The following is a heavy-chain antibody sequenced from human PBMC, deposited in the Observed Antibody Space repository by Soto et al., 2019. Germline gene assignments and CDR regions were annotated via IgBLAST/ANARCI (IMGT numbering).Heavy chain of an antibody. CDR1: GYTFRKSW. Sequence: ESLKISCQGSGYTFRKSWIAWVRQIPWEGLEWVGIIYPCDSDTRYSPSFQGQVTISADRSINTAYLQWSSLKASDPAMYYCARRGGDGRMYYSEPWHQGTMVTESS. CDR2: IYPCDSDT. V-gene: IGHV5-51*01. CDR3: ARRGGDGRMYYSEP. D-gene: IGHD2-8*01. J-gene: IGHJ5*02.